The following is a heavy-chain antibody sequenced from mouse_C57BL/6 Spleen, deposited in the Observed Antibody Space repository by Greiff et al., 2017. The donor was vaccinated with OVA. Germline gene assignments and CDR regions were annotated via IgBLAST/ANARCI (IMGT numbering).Heavy chain of an antibody. CDR1: GYTFTDYE. CDR2: IDPETGGT. V-gene: IGHV1-15*01. Sequence: QVQLKESGAELVRPGASVTLSCKASGYTFTDYEMHWVKQTPVHGLEWIGAIDPETGGTASNQKFKGKAILTADKSYSTAYMELHSLTSEDSAVYYFTTLITTVVGQYFDVWGTGTTVTVSS. J-gene: IGHJ1*03. D-gene: IGHD1-1*01. CDR3: TTLITTVVGQYFDV.